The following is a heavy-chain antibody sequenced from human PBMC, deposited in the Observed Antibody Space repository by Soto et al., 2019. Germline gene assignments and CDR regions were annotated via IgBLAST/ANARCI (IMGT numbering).Heavy chain of an antibody. Sequence: QVQLVQSGAEVKKPGSSVKVSCKASGGTFSSYTISWVRQAPGQGLEWMGRIIPILGIANYAQKFQGRVTITADKSTSTAYMELSRLRSEDTAVYYCARATLGYCSGGSCYSADNWFDPWGQGTLVTVSS. V-gene: IGHV1-69*02. CDR1: GGTFSSYT. CDR3: ARATLGYCSGGSCYSADNWFDP. D-gene: IGHD2-15*01. J-gene: IGHJ5*02. CDR2: IIPILGIA.